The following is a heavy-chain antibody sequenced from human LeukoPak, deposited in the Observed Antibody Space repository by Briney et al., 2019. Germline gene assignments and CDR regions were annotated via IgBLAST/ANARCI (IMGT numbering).Heavy chain of an antibody. V-gene: IGHV3-23*01. Sequence: GGSLRPSCAGSGFTFSSYAMSWVRQAPGKGLEWVSTISGSGGAGTYYADSVKGRFTVSRDNSRNTLYLPMNSLRAEDTAVYYCVKDRGGSPFYGMDVWGQGTTVTVSS. CDR2: ISGSGGAGT. CDR3: VKDRGGSPFYGMDV. J-gene: IGHJ6*02. CDR1: GFTFSSYA. D-gene: IGHD1-26*01.